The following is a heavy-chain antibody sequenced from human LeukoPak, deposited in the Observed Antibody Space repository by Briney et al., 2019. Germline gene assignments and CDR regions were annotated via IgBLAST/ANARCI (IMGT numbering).Heavy chain of an antibody. V-gene: IGHV1-2*02. CDR2: INPNSGGT. CDR3: ARVVRSGWLYYFDY. CDR1: GYTFTGYY. Sequence: VSVKVSCKASGYTFTGYYMHWVRQAPGQGLEWMGWINPNSGGTNYAQKFQDRVTMTRDTSISTAYMELSRLRSDDTAVYYCARVVRSGWLYYFDYWGQGTLVTVSS. D-gene: IGHD6-19*01. J-gene: IGHJ4*02.